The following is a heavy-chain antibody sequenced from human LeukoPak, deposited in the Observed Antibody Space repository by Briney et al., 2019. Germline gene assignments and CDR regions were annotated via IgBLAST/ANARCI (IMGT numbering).Heavy chain of an antibody. Sequence: GGSLRLSCAASGFTFSDYYMSWIRQAPGKGLEWVSYISSSRSYTNYADSVKGRFTISRDNAKNSPYLQMNSLRAEDTAVYYCARDRVVPAAMVGYYYYYGMDVWGQGTTVTVSS. J-gene: IGHJ6*02. CDR3: ARDRVVPAAMVGYYYYYGMDV. D-gene: IGHD2-2*01. CDR2: ISSSRSYT. CDR1: GFTFSDYY. V-gene: IGHV3-11*05.